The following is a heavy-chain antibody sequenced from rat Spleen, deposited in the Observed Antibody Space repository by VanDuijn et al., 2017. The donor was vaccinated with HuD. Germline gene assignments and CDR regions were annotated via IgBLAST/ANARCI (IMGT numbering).Heavy chain of an antibody. V-gene: IGHV5S13*01. CDR1: GFTYSNYV. D-gene: IGHD3-8*01. CDR2: ITSGGSNT. CDR3: VNAQSVYCFDY. Sequence: EVQLVDSGGGLVQPGRSLNLSCAASGFTYSNYVMAWVRQAPAKGLEWVASITSGGSNTFYRDSVKGRFTISSDNAKNTLYLQMDSLRSEDTVTYYCVNAQSVYCFDYWGQGVRVTVSS. J-gene: IGHJ2*01.